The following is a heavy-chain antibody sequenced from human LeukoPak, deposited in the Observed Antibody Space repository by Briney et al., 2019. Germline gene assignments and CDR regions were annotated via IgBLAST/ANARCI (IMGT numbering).Heavy chain of an antibody. J-gene: IGHJ4*02. CDR3: ARARIGNYPDAHFDY. CDR1: GFTLSTYN. V-gene: IGHV3-21*04. CDR2: ISTSSSYI. Sequence: GGSLRLSCAASGFTLSTYNMKWVRQAPRKGLEWVSSISTSSSYIYYADSVKGRFTISRDNARNSLYLQMNSLRAEDTAVYYCARARIGNYPDAHFDYWGQGTLVTVSS. D-gene: IGHD1-7*01.